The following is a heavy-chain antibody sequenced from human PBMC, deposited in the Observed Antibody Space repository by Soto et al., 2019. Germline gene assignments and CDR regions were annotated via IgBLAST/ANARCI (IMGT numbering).Heavy chain of an antibody. V-gene: IGHV2-5*02. CDR2: IYWDDDK. D-gene: IGHD6-19*01. CDR1: GFSLSTSGVG. Sequence: QITLKESGPTLVKPTQPLTLTCTFSGFSLSTSGVGVGWIRQPPGKALEWLALIYWDDDKRDSPSLKSRLTLTTDASKNQVVLTVTDMDPVATATYYCAHTPVVGGGYSDSWGQGTLVTVSS. J-gene: IGHJ4*02. CDR3: AHTPVVGGGYSDS.